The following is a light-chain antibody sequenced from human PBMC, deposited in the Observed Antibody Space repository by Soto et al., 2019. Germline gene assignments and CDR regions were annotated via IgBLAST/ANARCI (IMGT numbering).Light chain of an antibody. CDR3: LLYYGGAHVV. V-gene: IGLV7-43*01. CDR2: STS. CDR1: TGAVTSGYY. J-gene: IGLJ2*01. Sequence: QAVVTQEPSLTVSPGWTVTLPCASSTGAVTSGYYPNWFQQKPGQAPRALIYSTSNKDSWTPARFSGYLLGGKAALTLSGVQPEDEAEYYCLLYYGGAHVVFGGGTQLTVL.